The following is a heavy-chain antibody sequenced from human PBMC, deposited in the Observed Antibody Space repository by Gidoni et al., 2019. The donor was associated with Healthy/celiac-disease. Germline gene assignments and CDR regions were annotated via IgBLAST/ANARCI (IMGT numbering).Heavy chain of an antibody. CDR3: ARGADIVVVPAAIEGEDWFDP. J-gene: IGHJ5*02. D-gene: IGHD2-2*02. CDR2: INSDGRST. Sequence: EVQLVESGGGLVQPGGSLILSCSAPGFPFRSYWMHWVRQAPGKGLVWVSRINSDGRSTSYADSVKGRFTNSRDNAKNTLYLQMNSLRAEDTAVYYCARGADIVVVPAAIEGEDWFDPWGQGTLVTVSS. V-gene: IGHV3-74*01. CDR1: GFPFRSYW.